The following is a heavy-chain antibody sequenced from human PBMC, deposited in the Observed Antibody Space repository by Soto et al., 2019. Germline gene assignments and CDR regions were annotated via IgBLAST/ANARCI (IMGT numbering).Heavy chain of an antibody. CDR2: INHSGST. D-gene: IGHD6-13*01. Sequence: QVQLQQWGAGLLKPSETLSLTCAVYGGSFSGYYWSWIRQPPGKGLEWIGEINHSGSTNYNPSLKSRVTTSVYTSKNQFSLKLSSVTAADTAVYYCARWPRIAAAGNAFDIWGQGTMVTVSS. CDR1: GGSFSGYY. CDR3: ARWPRIAAAGNAFDI. V-gene: IGHV4-34*01. J-gene: IGHJ3*02.